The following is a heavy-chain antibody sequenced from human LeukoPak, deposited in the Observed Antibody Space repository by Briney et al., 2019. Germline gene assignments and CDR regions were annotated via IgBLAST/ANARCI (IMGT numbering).Heavy chain of an antibody. V-gene: IGHV3-53*01. CDR3: AKDGYSSGLDY. CDR2: IYSGGST. J-gene: IGHJ4*02. Sequence: SGGSLRLSCAASGFTVSSNYMSWVRQAPGKGLEWVSVIYSGGSTYYADSEKGRFTISRDNSKNTLYLQMNSLRAEDTAVYYCAKDGYSSGLDYWGQGALVTVSS. D-gene: IGHD6-19*01. CDR1: GFTVSSNY.